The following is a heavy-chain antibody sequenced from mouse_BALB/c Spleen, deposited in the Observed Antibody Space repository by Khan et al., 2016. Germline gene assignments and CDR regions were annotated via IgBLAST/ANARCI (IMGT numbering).Heavy chain of an antibody. Sequence: QIQLVQSGPAMKKPGETVKISCKASGYTFTNYGMNWVKQVPGKDLKWMGWINTNHGEPTYAEVFKGRFGVSLETSVSTASFQSNNHKHEDTATYCCARKSTARSMDVWGQGTSVTVSS. J-gene: IGHJ4*01. CDR1: GYTFTNYG. CDR3: ARKSTARSMDV. D-gene: IGHD1-2*01. V-gene: IGHV9-3*02. CDR2: INTNHGEP.